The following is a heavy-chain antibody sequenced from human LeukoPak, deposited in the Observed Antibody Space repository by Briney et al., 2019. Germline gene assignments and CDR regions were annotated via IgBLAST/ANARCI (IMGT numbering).Heavy chain of an antibody. CDR2: ISGRGGST. CDR1: GFTFSSYA. D-gene: IGHD2-15*01. CDR3: ARATGYCSGGSCPFDY. V-gene: IGHV3-23*01. J-gene: IGHJ4*02. Sequence: GGSLRLSCAASGFTFSSYAMNWVRQAPGKGLEWVSAISGRGGSTYYADSVKGRFTISRDDYKNALYLQMNSLRAEDTAVYYCARATGYCSGGSCPFDYWGQGTLVTVSS.